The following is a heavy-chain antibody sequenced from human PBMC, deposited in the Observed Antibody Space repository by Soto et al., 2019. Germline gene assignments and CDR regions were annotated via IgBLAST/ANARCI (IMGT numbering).Heavy chain of an antibody. CDR2: ISYDGSNK. J-gene: IGHJ6*02. D-gene: IGHD6-19*01. CDR1: GFTFSSYG. Sequence: VGSLRLSCAASGFTFSSYGMHWVRQAPGKGLEWVAVISYDGSNKYYADSVKGRFTISRDNSKNTLYLQMNSLRAEDTAVYYCAKVGSSGWTGYYYYGMDVWGQGTTVTVSS. CDR3: AKVGSSGWTGYYYYGMDV. V-gene: IGHV3-30*18.